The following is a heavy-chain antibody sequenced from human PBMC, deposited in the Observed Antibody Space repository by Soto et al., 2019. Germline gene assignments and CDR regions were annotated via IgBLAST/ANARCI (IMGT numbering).Heavy chain of an antibody. CDR2: ISNSGSS. J-gene: IGHJ4*01. CDR3: ASRFPRRYYLGDFDH. D-gene: IGHD1-26*01. Sequence: QVQLQESGPGLVEPSQALSLTCTVSAVSISNDGYFWTWLRQRPGKGPEWIGYISNSGSSFSSPALRSRLAVTIDTSKNQFSLKVTAMAAADTAIYYCASRFPRRYYLGDFDHWGHGTLVTVSS. V-gene: IGHV4-31*03. CDR1: AVSISNDGYF.